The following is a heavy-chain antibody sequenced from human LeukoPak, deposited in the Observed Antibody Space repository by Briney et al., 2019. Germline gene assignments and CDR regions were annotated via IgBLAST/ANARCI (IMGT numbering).Heavy chain of an antibody. D-gene: IGHD5-24*01. CDR3: ARDLGWLQSDY. V-gene: IGHV3-7*01. CDR1: GFSFSDHW. J-gene: IGHJ4*02. CDR2: IKKDGSEQ. Sequence: GGSLRLSCVASGFSFSDHWMNWFRQAPGKGLGWVATIKKDGSEQYYVDSMKGRFTISRDNAKNSVYLQINSLRAEDTAVYYCARDLGWLQSDYWGQGTLVTVSS.